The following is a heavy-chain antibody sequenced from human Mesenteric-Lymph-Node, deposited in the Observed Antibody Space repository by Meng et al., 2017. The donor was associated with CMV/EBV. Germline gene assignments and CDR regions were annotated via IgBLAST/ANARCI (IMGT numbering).Heavy chain of an antibody. V-gene: IGHV4-59*08. CDR3: ARSQGVVELLDY. J-gene: IGHJ4*02. CDR1: GGSISSYY. D-gene: IGHD1-26*01. CDR2: IYYSGST. Sequence: ESLKISCTVSGGSISSYYWSWLRQPPGKGLEWIGYIYYSGSTNYNPSLKSRVTISVDTSKNQFSLKLNSVTAADTAVYFCARSQGVVELLDYWGQGTLVTVSS.